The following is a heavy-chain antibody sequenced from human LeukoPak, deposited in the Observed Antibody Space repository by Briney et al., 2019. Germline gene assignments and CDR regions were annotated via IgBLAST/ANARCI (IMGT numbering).Heavy chain of an antibody. CDR3: ARPGSYYYGMDV. J-gene: IGHJ6*02. V-gene: IGHV3-53*01. Sequence: GGSLRLSCAASGFTVSSNYMSWVRRAPGKGLEWVSVIYSGGSTYYADSVKGRFTISRDNSKNTLYLQMNSLRAEDTAAYYCARPGSYYYGMDVWGQGTTVTVSS. CDR2: IYSGGST. CDR1: GFTVSSNY.